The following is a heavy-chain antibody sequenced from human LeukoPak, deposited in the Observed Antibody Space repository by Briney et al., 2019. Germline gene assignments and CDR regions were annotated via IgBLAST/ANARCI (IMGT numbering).Heavy chain of an antibody. Sequence: ASVKVSCKASGGTFNSYAISWVRQAPGQGLEWMGGIIPIFGTANYAQKFQGRVTITADESTSTAYMELSSLRSEDTAVYYCARDPFTMVRGVIGWFDPWGRGTLVTVSS. V-gene: IGHV1-69*13. CDR1: GGTFNSYA. CDR2: IIPIFGTA. J-gene: IGHJ2*01. CDR3: ARDPFTMVRGVIGWFDP. D-gene: IGHD3-10*01.